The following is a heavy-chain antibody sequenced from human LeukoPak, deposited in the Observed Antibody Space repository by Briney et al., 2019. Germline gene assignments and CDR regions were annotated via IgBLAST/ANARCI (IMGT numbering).Heavy chain of an antibody. CDR2: ISWNSGSI. CDR1: GFTFDDYA. Sequence: GGSLRLSCAASGFTFDDYAMLWVRQAPGKGLEWVSGISWNSGSIGYADSVKGRFTISRDNAKNSLYLQMNSLRDEDTALYYCAKGPYYYDTSGYLDYWGKGTLVTVSS. V-gene: IGHV3-9*01. J-gene: IGHJ4*02. CDR3: AKGPYYYDTSGYLDY. D-gene: IGHD3-22*01.